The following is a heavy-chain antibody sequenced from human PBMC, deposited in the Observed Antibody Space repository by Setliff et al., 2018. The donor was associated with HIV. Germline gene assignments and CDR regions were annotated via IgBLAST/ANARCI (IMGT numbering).Heavy chain of an antibody. CDR1: GGTFSSYA. V-gene: IGHV1-69*10. J-gene: IGHJ6*03. CDR2: IIPILGIA. D-gene: IGHD1-7*01. CDR3: ARKAGTTLHYHYYYMDV. Sequence: SVKVSCKASGGTFSSYAISWVRQAPGQGLEWMGGIIPILGIANYAQKFQGRVTITTDESTSTAYMELSSLRSEDTAVYYCARKAGTTLHYHYYYMDVWGKGTTVTVSS.